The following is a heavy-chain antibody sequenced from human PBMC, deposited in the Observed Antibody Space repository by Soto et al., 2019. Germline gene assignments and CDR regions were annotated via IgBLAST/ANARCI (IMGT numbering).Heavy chain of an antibody. Sequence: QVQLQESGPGLVKPAETLSLTCTVSGGSISNYYWSWIRQAPGKGLEWIGYIYYTTNYNPSLKSRVTISADTSKNQTSLKLTAVTAADTAVYYCARTSPVAGGFDYWGQGPLVTVSS. V-gene: IGHV4-59*01. CDR1: GGSISNYY. CDR3: ARTSPVAGGFDY. D-gene: IGHD6-19*01. J-gene: IGHJ4*02. CDR2: IYYTT.